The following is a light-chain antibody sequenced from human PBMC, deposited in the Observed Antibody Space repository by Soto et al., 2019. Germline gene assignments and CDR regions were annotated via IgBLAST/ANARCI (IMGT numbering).Light chain of an antibody. V-gene: IGKV3-20*01. CDR2: GAS. J-gene: IGKJ5*01. CDR1: QSVSSNS. CDR3: QQYGSSLIT. Sequence: EIVLTQSPGTLSLSPGERATLSRRASQSVSSNSLAWYHQKPGQPPRLLMYGASSRATGIPDRFSGSGSGTDFTLTISRLEPEDFAMYYCQQYGSSLITFGQGTRLEIE.